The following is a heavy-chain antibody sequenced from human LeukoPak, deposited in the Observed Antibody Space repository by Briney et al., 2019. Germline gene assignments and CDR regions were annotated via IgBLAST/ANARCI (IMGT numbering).Heavy chain of an antibody. CDR2: IIPIFGTA. V-gene: IGHV1-69*13. CDR1: GGTFSSYA. CDR3: ARGLTSITGTTEDYYYGMDV. Sequence: ASVKVSCKASGGTFSSYAISWVRQAPGQGLEWMGGIIPIFGTANYAQKFQGRVTITADESTSTAYMELSSLRSEDTAVYYCARGLTSITGTTEDYYYGMDVWGQGTTVTVSS. D-gene: IGHD1-7*01. J-gene: IGHJ6*02.